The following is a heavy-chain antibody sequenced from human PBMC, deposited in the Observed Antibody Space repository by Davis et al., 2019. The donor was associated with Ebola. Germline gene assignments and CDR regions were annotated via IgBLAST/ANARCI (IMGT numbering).Heavy chain of an antibody. Sequence: AASVKVSCKASGYTFTGYYMHWVRQAPGQGLEGMGWINPNSGGTNYAQKFQGWVTMTRDTSISTAYMELSRLRSDDTAVYYCARGGYCTNGVCYISWFDPWGQGTLVTVSS. D-gene: IGHD2-8*01. CDR1: GYTFTGYY. CDR3: ARGGYCTNGVCYISWFDP. J-gene: IGHJ5*02. V-gene: IGHV1-2*04. CDR2: INPNSGGT.